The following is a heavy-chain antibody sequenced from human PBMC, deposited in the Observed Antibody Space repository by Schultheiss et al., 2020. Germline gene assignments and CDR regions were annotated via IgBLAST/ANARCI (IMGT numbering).Heavy chain of an antibody. CDR2: IYHSGST. J-gene: IGHJ5*02. V-gene: IGHV4-4*02. CDR1: GGSISSSNW. D-gene: IGHD3-10*01. Sequence: SETLSLTCAVSGGSISSSNWWTWVRQPPGKGLEWIGEIYHSGSTNYNPSLKSRVTISVDKSKNQFSLKLSSVTATDTAVYSCARAYGIRCWFDPWGQGTLVTVSS. CDR3: ARAYGIRCWFDP.